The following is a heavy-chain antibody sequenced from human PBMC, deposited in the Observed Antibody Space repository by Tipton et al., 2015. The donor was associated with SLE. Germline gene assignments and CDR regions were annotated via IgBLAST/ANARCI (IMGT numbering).Heavy chain of an antibody. CDR1: GGSISSYY. Sequence: LRLSCTVSGGSISSYYWSWIRQPAGKGLEWIGRIYTSGSTNYNPSLKSRVTISVDTAKNQFSLKLSSVTAADTAVYYCARGYYYCMDVWGQGTTVTVSS. CDR2: IYTSGST. J-gene: IGHJ6*02. V-gene: IGHV4-4*07. CDR3: ARGYYYCMDV.